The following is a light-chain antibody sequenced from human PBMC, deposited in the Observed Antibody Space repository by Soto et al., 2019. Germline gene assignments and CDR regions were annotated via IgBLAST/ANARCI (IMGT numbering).Light chain of an antibody. Sequence: EMVLTQSPGTLSLSPGERATLSCRASQSVSSSYLAWHQQKPGQAPRLLIYGASSRATGIPDRFSGSGSGTDFTLTISRLEPEDFAVYYCQQYGSSPLYTFGQGTKLEIK. CDR1: QSVSSSY. V-gene: IGKV3-20*01. CDR2: GAS. J-gene: IGKJ2*01. CDR3: QQYGSSPLYT.